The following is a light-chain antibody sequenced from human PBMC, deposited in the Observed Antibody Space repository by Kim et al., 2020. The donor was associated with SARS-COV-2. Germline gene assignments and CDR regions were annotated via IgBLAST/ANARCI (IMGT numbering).Light chain of an antibody. CDR2: LGS. J-gene: IGKJ2*01. CDR3: MQTLLTPRI. V-gene: IGKV2-28*01. CDR1: QSLLHSNGYYY. Sequence: DIVMTQSPLSLPVTPGEPASISCRSSQSLLHSNGYYYLDWYLQKPGQSPQLLIYLGSNRASGVPDRFSGSGSGTDSTLKISRVEAEDVGVYYCMQTLLTPRIFAQGTKLEIK.